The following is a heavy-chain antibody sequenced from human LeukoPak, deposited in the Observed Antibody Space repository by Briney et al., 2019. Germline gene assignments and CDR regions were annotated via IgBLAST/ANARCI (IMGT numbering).Heavy chain of an antibody. CDR1: GFTFSSYA. D-gene: IGHD6-13*01. CDR2: ISGSGGST. CDR3: AKDRGYSSSWYDY. Sequence: GGSLRPSCAASGFTFSSYAMSWVRQAPGKGLEWVSAISGSGGSTYYADSVKGRFTISRDNSKNTLYLQMNSLRAEDTAVYYCAKDRGYSSSWYDYWGQGTLVTVSS. J-gene: IGHJ4*02. V-gene: IGHV3-23*01.